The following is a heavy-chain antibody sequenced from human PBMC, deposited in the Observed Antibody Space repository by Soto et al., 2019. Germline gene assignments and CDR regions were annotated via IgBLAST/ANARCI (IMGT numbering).Heavy chain of an antibody. CDR1: GYTFTNSW. V-gene: IGHV5-51*01. Sequence: GESLKISCKGSGYTFTNSWIGWVRQMPGKGLEWMGIIYPGDSDAKYNPSFQGQVTISADQSITPTYLRWTSLKASDTAIYDCAASICYYGMDVWGQGTTATVSS. CDR2: IYPGDSDA. CDR3: AASICYYGMDV. J-gene: IGHJ6*02.